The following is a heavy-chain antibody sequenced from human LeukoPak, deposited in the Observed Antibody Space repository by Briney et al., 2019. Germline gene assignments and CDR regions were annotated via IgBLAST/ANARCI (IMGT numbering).Heavy chain of an antibody. CDR1: GGSISSYYW. V-gene: IGHV2-5*08. D-gene: IGHD3/OR15-3a*01. CDR3: AHRLGQIYDY. CDR2: IYWDDDK. J-gene: IGHJ4*02. Sequence: TLSLTCTVSGGSISSYYWSWIRQPPGKALEWLALIYWDDDKRYSPFLKSRLTITKDTSKNQVVLTMTNMDPVDTATYYCAHRLGQIYDYWGQGTLVTVSS.